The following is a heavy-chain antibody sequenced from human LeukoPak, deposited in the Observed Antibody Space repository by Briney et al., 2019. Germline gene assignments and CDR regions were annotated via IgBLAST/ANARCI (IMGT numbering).Heavy chain of an antibody. CDR1: GFTFSNYV. CDR3: AKDPPGVLPAPGNY. V-gene: IGHV3-30-3*01. CDR2: VSYDGSNK. Sequence: GGSLRLSCAASGFTFSNYVMHWVRQAPGKGLEWVAVVSYDGSNKYYADSVKGRFTISRDNSKNTLYLQTNSLRAGDTAVYYCAKDPPGVLPAPGNYGAQEPLVTVP. D-gene: IGHD3-3*01. J-gene: IGHJ4*02.